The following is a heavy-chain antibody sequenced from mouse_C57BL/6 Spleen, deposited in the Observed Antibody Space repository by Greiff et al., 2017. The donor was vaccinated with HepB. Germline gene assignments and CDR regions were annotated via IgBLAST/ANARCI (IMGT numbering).Heavy chain of an antibody. V-gene: IGHV1-77*01. CDR1: GYTFTDYY. J-gene: IGHJ1*03. CDR2: IGPGSGST. Sequence: QVQLKQSGAELVKPGASVKISCKASGYTFTDYYINWVKQRPGQGLEWIGKIGPGSGSTYYNEKFKGKATLTADKSSSTAYMQLSSLTSEDSAVYFCARRNYDGYSLYWYFDVWGTGTTVTVSS. CDR3: ARRNYDGYSLYWYFDV. D-gene: IGHD2-3*01.